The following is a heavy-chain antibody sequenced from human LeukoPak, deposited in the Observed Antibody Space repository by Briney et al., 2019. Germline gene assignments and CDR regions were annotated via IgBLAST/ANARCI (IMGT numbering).Heavy chain of an antibody. Sequence: GASVKVSCKASGYTFTGYYMHWVRQAPGQGLEWMGWINPNSGGTNYAQKFQGRVTKTRDTSISTAYMELSRLRSDDTVVYYCARGAAAGTRNAEYFQHWGQGTLVTVSS. J-gene: IGHJ1*01. V-gene: IGHV1-2*02. D-gene: IGHD6-13*01. CDR1: GYTFTGYY. CDR3: ARGAAAGTRNAEYFQH. CDR2: INPNSGGT.